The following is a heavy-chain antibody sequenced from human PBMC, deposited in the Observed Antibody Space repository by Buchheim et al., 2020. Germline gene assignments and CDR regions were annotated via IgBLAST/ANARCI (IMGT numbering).Heavy chain of an antibody. V-gene: IGHV4-39*01. D-gene: IGHD1-20*01. CDR3: ARASITGTSRGWFGP. CDR1: GGSITSSGNQ. Sequence: QLQLQESGPGLVKPSETLSLTCTVSGGSITSSGNQWGWIRRPPGKGLEWIGILHYSGNTYYNPSLKSRVTISVETAKNQFSLKLNSVTAADTAVYYCARASITGTSRGWFGPWGQGTL. J-gene: IGHJ5*02. CDR2: LHYSGNT.